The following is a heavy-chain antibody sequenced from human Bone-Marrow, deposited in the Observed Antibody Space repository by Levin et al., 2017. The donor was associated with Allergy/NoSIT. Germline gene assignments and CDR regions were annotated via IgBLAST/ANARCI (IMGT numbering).Heavy chain of an antibody. CDR1: GFTFSSYA. CDR2: ISGGGDQT. J-gene: IGHJ6*02. CDR3: SDVMDA. Sequence: GGSLRLSCTASGFTFSSYAMSWVRQAPGKGLEWVSGISGGGDQTFYADSVKGRFTISRDNSKNTVYLQMDRLRAEDTALYYCSDVMDAWGQGTSVTVSS. V-gene: IGHV3-23*01.